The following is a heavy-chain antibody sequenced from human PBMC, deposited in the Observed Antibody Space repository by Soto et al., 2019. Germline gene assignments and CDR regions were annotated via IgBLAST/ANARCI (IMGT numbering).Heavy chain of an antibody. J-gene: IGHJ6*02. D-gene: IGHD6-13*01. V-gene: IGHV1-2*04. CDR3: ARSPKYSSSWHWGGDYGMDV. Sequence: ASVKVSCKASGYTFTGYYMHWVRQAPGQGLEWMGWINPNSGGTNYAQKFQGWVTMTRDTSISTAYMELSRLRSDDTAVYYCARSPKYSSSWHWGGDYGMDVSGQGTTVTVYS. CDR1: GYTFTGYY. CDR2: INPNSGGT.